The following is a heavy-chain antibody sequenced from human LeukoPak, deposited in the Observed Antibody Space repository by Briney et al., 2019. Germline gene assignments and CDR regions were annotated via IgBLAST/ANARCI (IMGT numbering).Heavy chain of an antibody. V-gene: IGHV1-69*04. Sequence: SVKVSCKASRGTLSSYATSSVRQAPGQGLEWMGRIIPILGIANHAQKFRGTVTITADKTTSTAYMGMSSLRSEDTGVYYCARESESTMAPFDYWGQGPLFTASS. CDR2: IIPILGIA. D-gene: IGHD3-10*01. CDR1: RGTLSSYA. J-gene: IGHJ4*02. CDR3: ARESESTMAPFDY.